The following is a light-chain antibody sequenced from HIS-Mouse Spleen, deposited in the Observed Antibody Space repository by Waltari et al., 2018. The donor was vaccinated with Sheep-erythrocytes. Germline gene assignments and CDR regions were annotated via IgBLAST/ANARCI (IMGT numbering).Light chain of an antibody. Sequence: EIVMTHSPSTLSVSPGERATLSCRASQSVSSNLAWYQQKPGQAPRPLIDRASTRPTGITARFSGSGSETEFTLTISSMQSEDFAVYYCQQYNNWPPPYTFGQGTKLEIK. V-gene: IGKV3-15*01. CDR1: QSVSSN. J-gene: IGKJ2*01. CDR2: RAS. CDR3: QQYNNWPPPYT.